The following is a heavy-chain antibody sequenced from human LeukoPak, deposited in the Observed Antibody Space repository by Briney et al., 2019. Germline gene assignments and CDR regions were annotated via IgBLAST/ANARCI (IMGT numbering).Heavy chain of an antibody. D-gene: IGHD3-22*01. J-gene: IGHJ4*02. Sequence: SVKVSCKASGGTFSSYAISWVRQAPGQGLEWMGRIIPILGIANYTQKFQGRVTITADKSTSTAYMELSSLRSEDTAVYYCARSPGGYDSEVDYWGQGTLVTVSS. CDR3: ARSPGGYDSEVDY. V-gene: IGHV1-69*04. CDR1: GGTFSSYA. CDR2: IIPILGIA.